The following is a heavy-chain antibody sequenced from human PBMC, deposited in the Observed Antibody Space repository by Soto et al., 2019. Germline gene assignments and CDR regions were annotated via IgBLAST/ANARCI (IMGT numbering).Heavy chain of an antibody. J-gene: IGHJ2*01. V-gene: IGHV3-9*01. CDR2: IGWNSGSI. Sequence: EVQLVESGGGLVQPGRSLRLSCAASGFTFDDYAMHWVRQAPGKGLEWVSGIGWNSGSIGYADSVKGRFTISRDNAKNSLYLQMNSLRAEDTALYYCAKDGALRSFDLWGRGTLVTVSS. CDR3: AKDGALRSFDL. CDR1: GFTFDDYA.